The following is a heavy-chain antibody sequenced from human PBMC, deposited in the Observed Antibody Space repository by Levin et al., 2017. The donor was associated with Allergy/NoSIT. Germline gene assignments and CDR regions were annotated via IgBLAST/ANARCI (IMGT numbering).Heavy chain of an antibody. Sequence: PGGSLRLSCAASGFTFSSYSMNWVRQAPGKGLEWVSSISSSSSYIYYADSVKGRFTISRDNAKNSLYLQMNSLRAEDTAVYYCARDAQWLNIFEYWGQGTLVTVSS. CDR3: ARDAQWLNIFEY. CDR2: ISSSSSYI. CDR1: GFTFSSYS. J-gene: IGHJ4*02. V-gene: IGHV3-21*01. D-gene: IGHD6-19*01.